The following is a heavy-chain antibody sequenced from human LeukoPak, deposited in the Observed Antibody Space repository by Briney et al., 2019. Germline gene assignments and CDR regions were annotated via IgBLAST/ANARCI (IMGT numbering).Heavy chain of an antibody. CDR2: IYYSGST. Sequence: KPSETLSLTCTVSGGSISSYYWSWIRQPPGKGLEWIGYIYYSGSTNYNPSLKSRVTISVDTSKNQFSLKLSSVTAADTAVYYCARGTDGSGSYYNSENWFDPWGQGTLVTVSS. CDR3: ARGTDGSGSYYNSENWFDP. V-gene: IGHV4-59*12. J-gene: IGHJ5*02. CDR1: GGSISSYY. D-gene: IGHD3-10*01.